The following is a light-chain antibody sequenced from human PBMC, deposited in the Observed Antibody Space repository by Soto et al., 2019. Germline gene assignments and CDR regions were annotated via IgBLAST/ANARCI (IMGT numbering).Light chain of an antibody. CDR2: EVS. CDR1: SNDVGGYNY. Sequence: QSVLTQPPSASGSPGQSVTISCTGTSNDVGGYNYVSWCQQHPGKAPKLMISEVSKRPSGVPDRFSGSKSGNTASLTVSGLQAEDEADYYCSSFAGNNNLVFGGGTKLTVL. V-gene: IGLV2-8*01. CDR3: SSFAGNNNLV. J-gene: IGLJ2*01.